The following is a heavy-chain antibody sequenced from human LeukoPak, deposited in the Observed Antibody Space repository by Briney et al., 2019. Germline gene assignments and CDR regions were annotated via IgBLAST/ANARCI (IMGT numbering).Heavy chain of an antibody. Sequence: SETLSLTCSASGDSISSDYWSWIRQPPGKGLEWIGYIYYSGSTNYNPSLKSRVTISVDTSKNQFSLKLSSVTAADTAVYYCARDSSYAFDIWGQGTMVTVSS. CDR1: GDSISSDY. CDR3: ARDSSYAFDI. CDR2: IYYSGST. J-gene: IGHJ3*02. V-gene: IGHV4-59*12. D-gene: IGHD2-2*01.